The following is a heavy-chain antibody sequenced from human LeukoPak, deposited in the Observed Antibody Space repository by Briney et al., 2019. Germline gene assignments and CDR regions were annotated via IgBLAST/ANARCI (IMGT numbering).Heavy chain of an antibody. J-gene: IGHJ4*02. D-gene: IGHD5-12*01. CDR2: ISSSSSYI. V-gene: IGHV3-21*01. CDR3: ASGLDIVAVFDY. CDR1: GFTFSSYS. Sequence: GGSLRLSCAASGFTFSSYSMNWVRQAPGKGLEWVSSISSSSSYIYYADSVKGRFTISRDNAKNSLYLQMNSLRAEDTAVYYCASGLDIVAVFDYWGQGTLVTVSS.